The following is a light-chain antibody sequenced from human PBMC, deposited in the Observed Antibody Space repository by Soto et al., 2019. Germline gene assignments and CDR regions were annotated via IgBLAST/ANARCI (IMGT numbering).Light chain of an antibody. V-gene: IGLV2-11*01. CDR2: DVS. CDR3: CSYAGSYTFLV. J-gene: IGLJ2*01. Sequence: QSALTQPRSVSGSPGQSVTISCTGTSSDVGGYNYVSWYQQHPGKAPKLMISDVSKRPSGVPDRFSGSKSGNTASLTISGLQAEDEADYYCCSYAGSYTFLVFGGGTKLTVL. CDR1: SSDVGGYNY.